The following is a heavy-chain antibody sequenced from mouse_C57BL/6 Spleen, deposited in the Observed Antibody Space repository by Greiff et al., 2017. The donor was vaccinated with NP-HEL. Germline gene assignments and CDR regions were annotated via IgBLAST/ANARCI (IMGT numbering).Heavy chain of an antibody. CDR2: IYPRSGNT. V-gene: IGHV1-81*01. CDR1: GYTFTSYG. J-gene: IGHJ4*01. Sequence: VKLMESGAELARPGASVKLSCKASGYTFTSYGISWVKQRTGQGLEWIGEIYPRSGNTYYNEKFKGKATLTADKSSSTAYMELRSLTSEDSAVYFCAREGENYGSSYAMDYWGQGASVTVSS. D-gene: IGHD1-1*01. CDR3: AREGENYGSSYAMDY.